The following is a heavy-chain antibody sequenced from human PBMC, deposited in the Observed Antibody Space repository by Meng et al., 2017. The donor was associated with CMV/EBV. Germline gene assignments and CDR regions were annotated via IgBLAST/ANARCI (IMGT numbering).Heavy chain of an antibody. CDR1: GFTFSSYE. V-gene: IGHV3-48*03. Sequence: GESLKISCAASGFTFSSYEINWVRQAPGKGLEWISYMSSSGSIIYYADSVKGRFTISRDNAKYSLYLQMNSLRAEDTAVYHCARGGRGKAAAGKRMDVWGQGTTVTVSS. CDR3: ARGGRGKAAAGKRMDV. CDR2: MSSSGSII. J-gene: IGHJ6*02. D-gene: IGHD6-13*01.